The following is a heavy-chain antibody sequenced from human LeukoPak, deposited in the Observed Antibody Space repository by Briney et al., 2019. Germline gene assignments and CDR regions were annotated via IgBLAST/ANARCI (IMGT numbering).Heavy chain of an antibody. Sequence: GGSLRLSCAASGFTFSSYWMSWVRQAPGKGLEWVANIKQDGSEKYYVDSVKGRFTISRDNAKNSLYLQMNSLRAEDTAVYYCARDLNDFWSGYFTHYFDYWGQGTLVTVSS. D-gene: IGHD3-3*01. CDR2: IKQDGSEK. CDR1: GFTFSSYW. CDR3: ARDLNDFWSGYFTHYFDY. V-gene: IGHV3-7*01. J-gene: IGHJ4*02.